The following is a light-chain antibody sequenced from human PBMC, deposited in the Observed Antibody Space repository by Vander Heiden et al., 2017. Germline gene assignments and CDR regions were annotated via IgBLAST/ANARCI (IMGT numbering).Light chain of an antibody. CDR2: GVS. CDR3: SSYSSSSTLVV. V-gene: IGLV2-14*03. J-gene: IGLJ3*02. Sequence: QSALTQPASLSGSPGQSITISCTGTSSDVGDYNYVSWYQQHPGKAPKLLIYGVSNRPSGVSHRFSGSKSGNTASLTISGLQAEDEADYYCSSYSSSSTLVVFGGGTELTVL. CDR1: SSDVGDYNY.